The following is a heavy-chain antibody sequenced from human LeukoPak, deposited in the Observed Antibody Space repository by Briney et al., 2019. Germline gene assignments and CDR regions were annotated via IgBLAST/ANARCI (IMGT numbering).Heavy chain of an antibody. CDR2: ISGSGGST. CDR1: GFTFTTCA. J-gene: IGHJ4*02. D-gene: IGHD4-17*01. Sequence: GGSLRLSCAASGFTFTTCAMSWVRQAPGKGLEWVSAISGSGGSTYYADSVKGRFTISRDNSKNTLYLQMNSLRAEDAAVYYCAKDPHGDYPYYFDHWGQGTLVTVSS. CDR3: AKDPHGDYPYYFDH. V-gene: IGHV3-23*01.